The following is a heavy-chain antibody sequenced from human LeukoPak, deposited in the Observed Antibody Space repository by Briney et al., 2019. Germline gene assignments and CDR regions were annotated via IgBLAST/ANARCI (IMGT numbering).Heavy chain of an antibody. CDR2: ISGSGGST. CDR3: AKVLRANDTFDY. V-gene: IGHV3-23*01. Sequence: ETLSLTCAVSGVSFSGYYWTWIRQPPGKGLEWVSAISGSGGSTYYADSVKGRFTISRDNSKNTLYLQMNSLRAEDTAVYYCAKVLRANDTFDYWGEGTLVTLSS. CDR1: GVSFSGYY. J-gene: IGHJ4*02. D-gene: IGHD1-1*01.